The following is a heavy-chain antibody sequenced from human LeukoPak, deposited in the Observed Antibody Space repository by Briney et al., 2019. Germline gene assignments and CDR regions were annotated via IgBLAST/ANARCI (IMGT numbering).Heavy chain of an antibody. Sequence: SVKVSCRASGGTFSSYAISWVRQAPGQGLEWMGRIIPIFGTANYAQKFQGRVTITTDESTSTAYMELSSLRSEDTAVYYCARGHYYGSGSYYNPYYYMDVWGKGTTVTVSS. D-gene: IGHD3-10*01. CDR3: ARGHYYGSGSYYNPYYYMDV. CDR2: IIPIFGTA. V-gene: IGHV1-69*05. J-gene: IGHJ6*03. CDR1: GGTFSSYA.